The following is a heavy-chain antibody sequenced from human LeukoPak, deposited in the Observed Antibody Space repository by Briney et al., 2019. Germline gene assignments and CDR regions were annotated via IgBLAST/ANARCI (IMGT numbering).Heavy chain of an antibody. CDR2: IKQDGSVK. D-gene: IGHD4-17*01. CDR1: GFTFTNYW. CDR3: ATDTVTKSGRPGNDAFDI. J-gene: IGHJ3*02. Sequence: PGGSLRLSCAASGFTFTNYWMTWVRQAPGKGLQWVANIKQDGSVKYYVDSVRGRFTISRDNSKNTLYLQMNSLRAEDAAVYYCATDTVTKSGRPGNDAFDIWGQGTMVTVSS. V-gene: IGHV3-7*03.